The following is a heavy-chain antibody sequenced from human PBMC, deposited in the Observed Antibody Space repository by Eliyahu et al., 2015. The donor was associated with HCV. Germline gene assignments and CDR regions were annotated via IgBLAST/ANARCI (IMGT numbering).Heavy chain of an antibody. Sequence: QLQLQGSGPGLVKPSETLSLTCTVSGGSIRSSGYFWGWIRQPPGKGLEWIGSVYYDGSTYYNPSLKSRVTIFVDTSTNQFYLKVTSVTAPDSALYYCARMYCDADCYPDYWGQGTLVTVSS. V-gene: IGHV4-39*01. D-gene: IGHD2-21*02. J-gene: IGHJ4*02. CDR3: ARMYCDADCYPDY. CDR2: VYYDGST. CDR1: GGSIRSSGYF.